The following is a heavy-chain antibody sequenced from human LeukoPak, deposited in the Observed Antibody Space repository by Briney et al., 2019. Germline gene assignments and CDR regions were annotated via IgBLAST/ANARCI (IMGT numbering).Heavy chain of an antibody. CDR1: GDSISGYY. J-gene: IGHJ4*02. CDR2: IYASGST. Sequence: SETLSLTCTVSGDSISGYYWSWIWQPAGKGLEWIGQIYASGSTNYNPSLRSRVTMSVDTSKSQFSLTLSSVTAADTAVDYCARESNSVWRSLDYWRQRALVTVSS. V-gene: IGHV4-4*07. CDR3: ARESNSVWRSLDY. D-gene: IGHD6-19*01.